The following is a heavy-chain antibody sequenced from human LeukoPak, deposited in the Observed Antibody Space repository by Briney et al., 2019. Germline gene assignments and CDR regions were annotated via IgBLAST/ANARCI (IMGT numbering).Heavy chain of an antibody. CDR2: ISGSSSTI. Sequence: GGSLRLSCAASGFTFSRYSMNWVRQAPGKGLEWVSYISGSSSTIYYADSVKGRFTISRDNAKNSLYLQMNSLRDEDTAVYYCAKTRIVCTSVSCPGGGFDYWGHGTLVTVSS. J-gene: IGHJ4*01. CDR1: GFTFSRYS. V-gene: IGHV3-48*02. CDR3: AKTRIVCTSVSCPGGGFDY. D-gene: IGHD2-2*01.